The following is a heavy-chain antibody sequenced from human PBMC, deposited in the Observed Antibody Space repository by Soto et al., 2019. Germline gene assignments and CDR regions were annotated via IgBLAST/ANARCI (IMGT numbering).Heavy chain of an antibody. Sequence: VSLRLSCAASGFTFSSYWMSWVRQAPGKGLEWVANIKQDGSEKYYVDSVKGRFTISRDNAKNSLYLQMNSLRAEDTAVYYCARGRYYYDSSGLINDYWGQGTLVTVSS. CDR2: IKQDGSEK. D-gene: IGHD3-22*01. CDR3: ARGRYYYDSSGLINDY. V-gene: IGHV3-7*03. J-gene: IGHJ4*02. CDR1: GFTFSSYW.